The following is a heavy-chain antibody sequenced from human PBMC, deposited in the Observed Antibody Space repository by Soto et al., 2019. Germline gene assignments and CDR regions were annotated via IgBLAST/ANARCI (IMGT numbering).Heavy chain of an antibody. CDR3: ARDHSSGWIGAEYFHH. J-gene: IGHJ1*01. CDR2: ISSSSHYI. Sequence: EVQLVESGGGLVKPGGSLRLSCAASGFTFSTYSMNWVRQAPGKGLEWVSSISSSSHYIYYADSVKGRFTISRDNAKSSLFLQMNSLRAEDTAVYYCARDHSSGWIGAEYFHHWGQGTLVTVSS. CDR1: GFTFSTYS. V-gene: IGHV3-21*01. D-gene: IGHD6-19*01.